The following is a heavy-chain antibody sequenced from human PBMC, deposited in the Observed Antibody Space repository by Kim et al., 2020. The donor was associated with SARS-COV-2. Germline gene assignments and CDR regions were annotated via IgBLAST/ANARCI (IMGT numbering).Heavy chain of an antibody. CDR1: GASISISNW. J-gene: IGHJ6*02. Sequence: SETLSLTCGVSGASISISNWWSWVRQPPGKGLEWIGEIYHSGRTTYNPSLKSRVTMSLDKSKRQFSLKLSSVTAADTAVYYCARAPGSTLLRAYYSYGVDVWGQGTTVTVSS. CDR2: IYHSGRT. D-gene: IGHD6-13*01. V-gene: IGHV4-4*02. CDR3: ARAPGSTLLRAYYSYGVDV.